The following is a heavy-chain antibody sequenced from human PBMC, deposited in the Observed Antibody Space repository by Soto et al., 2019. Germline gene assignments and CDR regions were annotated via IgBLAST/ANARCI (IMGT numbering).Heavy chain of an antibody. CDR3: AIGWAMAAFGVITPLDS. V-gene: IGHV3-23*01. D-gene: IGHD3-3*01. CDR1: GFNFSNYA. CDR2: ISGNSATT. J-gene: IGHJ4*02. Sequence: EVQLLESGGDFKQPGGSLRLSCEGSGFNFSNYALNWVRQAPRKRLEWVSVISGNSATTYYAASVKGRFTICRDNSYKTTYLHMISLKADYAAVYYSAIGWAMAAFGVITPLDSGGQGTLVTVSS.